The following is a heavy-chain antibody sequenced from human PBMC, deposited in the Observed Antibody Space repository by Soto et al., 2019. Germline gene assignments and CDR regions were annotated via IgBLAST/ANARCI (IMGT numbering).Heavy chain of an antibody. CDR3: ARDAFDYYASGTYLV. V-gene: IGHV3-30-3*01. CDR2: ISYDGANK. CDR1: GFTFTSFA. J-gene: IGHJ4*02. Sequence: QELLVEVGGGVVQPGRSLRLSCAASGFTFTSFAFHWVRQAPGQGLEFVAAISYDGANKYYAYSVTGRFTISRDSSKNMVSLQMNSLRSQDTAVYYYARDAFDYYASGTYLVWGQGTLVTVSS. D-gene: IGHD3-10*01.